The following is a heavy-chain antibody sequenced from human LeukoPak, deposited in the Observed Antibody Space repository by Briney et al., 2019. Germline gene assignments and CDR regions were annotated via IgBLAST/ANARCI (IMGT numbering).Heavy chain of an antibody. Sequence: GGSLRLSCAASGFPFSSYGMHWVRPAPGKGLEWVAFIRYDGSNKYYADSVKGRFTISRDNSKNTLYLQMNSLRAEDTAAYYCAKGYYFDILSGYSSLDSWGQGTLVTVSS. V-gene: IGHV3-30*02. CDR2: IRYDGSNK. CDR3: AKGYYFDILSGYSSLDS. D-gene: IGHD3-9*01. CDR1: GFPFSSYG. J-gene: IGHJ4*02.